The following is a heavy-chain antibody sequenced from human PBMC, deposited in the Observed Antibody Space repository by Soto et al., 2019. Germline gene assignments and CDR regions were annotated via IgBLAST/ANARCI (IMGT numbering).Heavy chain of an antibody. Sequence: EVQLVESGGGLVKPGGSLRLSCAASGFTFSSYSMNWVRQAPGKGLEWVSSISSSSSYIYYADSVKGRFTISRDNAKNSLYLQTNSLRAEDTAVYYCASTPGPLDYGDLGDYWGPGTLVTVSS. CDR3: ASTPGPLDYGDLGDY. V-gene: IGHV3-21*01. J-gene: IGHJ4*02. D-gene: IGHD4-17*01. CDR1: GFTFSSYS. CDR2: ISSSSSYI.